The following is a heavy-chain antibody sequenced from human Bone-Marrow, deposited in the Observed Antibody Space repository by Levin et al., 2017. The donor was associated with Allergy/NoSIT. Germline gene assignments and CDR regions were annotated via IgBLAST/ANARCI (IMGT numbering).Heavy chain of an antibody. D-gene: IGHD2-15*01. Sequence: PSETLSLTCAASGFTFGDYWMHWVRQVPGKGLMWVARINIDESGATYADSVKGRFTISRDNAKSTLYLQMNSLRAEDTAVYYCARDLLKVAWYFDLWGRGTLVTVSS. CDR3: ARDLLKVAWYFDL. CDR2: INIDESGA. V-gene: IGHV3-74*01. CDR1: GFTFGDYW. J-gene: IGHJ2*01.